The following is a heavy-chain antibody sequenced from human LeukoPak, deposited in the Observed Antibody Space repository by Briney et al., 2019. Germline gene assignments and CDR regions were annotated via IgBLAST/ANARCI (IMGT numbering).Heavy chain of an antibody. D-gene: IGHD3-10*01. CDR3: ARKFTMVRGVTSYNWFDP. CDR1: GGSISSGGYY. Sequence: SETLSLTCTVSGGSISSGGYYWSWIRQHPGKGLEWIGYIYYSGSTYYNPSLKSRVTISVDTSKNQFSLKLSSVTAADTAVYYCARKFTMVRGVTSYNWFDPWGQGTLVTVSS. CDR2: IYYSGST. J-gene: IGHJ5*02. V-gene: IGHV4-31*03.